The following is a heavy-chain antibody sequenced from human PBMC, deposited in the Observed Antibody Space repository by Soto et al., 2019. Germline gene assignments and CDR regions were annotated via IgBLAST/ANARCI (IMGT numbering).Heavy chain of an antibody. CDR3: AGGRGRQQLVMSYYYGMDV. V-gene: IGHV4-34*01. CDR1: GGSFSGYY. D-gene: IGHD6-13*01. Sequence: QVQLQQWGAALLKPSETLSLTCAVYGGSFSGYYWSWIRQPPGKGLEWIGEINHSGSTNYNPSLKSRVTISVDTSKNQFSLNLSSVTAADTAVYYCAGGRGRQQLVMSYYYGMDVWGQGTTVTVSS. J-gene: IGHJ6*02. CDR2: INHSGST.